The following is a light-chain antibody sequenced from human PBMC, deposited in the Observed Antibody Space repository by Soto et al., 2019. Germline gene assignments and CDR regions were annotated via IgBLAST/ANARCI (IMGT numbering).Light chain of an antibody. CDR3: SSYTSSSDWV. CDR2: DVS. V-gene: IGLV2-14*01. Sequence: QSVLTQPASVSGSPGQSITISCTGTSSDVGGYNYVSWYQQHPGKAPKLMIYDVSNRPSGVSNRFSGSKSGNTASLTISGLQAEDEADYYWSSYTSSSDWVFGGGTKLTVL. J-gene: IGLJ3*02. CDR1: SSDVGGYNY.